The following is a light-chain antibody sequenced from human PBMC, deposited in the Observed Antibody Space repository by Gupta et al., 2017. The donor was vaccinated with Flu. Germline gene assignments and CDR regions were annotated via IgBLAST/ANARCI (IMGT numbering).Light chain of an antibody. CDR1: QSIDSW. J-gene: IGKJ1*01. CDR2: KAS. V-gene: IGKV1-5*03. CDR3: QQYRSSPWT. Sequence: GDRVTITCRARQSIDSWLAWYQKKPGRAPKSLIYKASSLETGVPSRFSGSGSGTEFSLTISSLQPDDFATYYCQQYRSSPWTFGQGTKVEIK.